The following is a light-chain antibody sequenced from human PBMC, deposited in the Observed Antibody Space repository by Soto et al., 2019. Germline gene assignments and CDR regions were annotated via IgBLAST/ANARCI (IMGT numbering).Light chain of an antibody. V-gene: IGKV3-11*01. Sequence: EIVLTQSPATLSLSPGERATLSCRASQSVSSYLAWYQQKPGQAPRLLIYDASNRATGIPARFSGSGSGTDFTLTISSLEPEYFAVYYCQQRSNWPPYTFGQGIKLEIK. CDR3: QQRSNWPPYT. CDR1: QSVSSY. CDR2: DAS. J-gene: IGKJ2*01.